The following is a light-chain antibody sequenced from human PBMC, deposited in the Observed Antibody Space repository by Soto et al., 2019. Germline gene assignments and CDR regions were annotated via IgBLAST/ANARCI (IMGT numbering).Light chain of an antibody. CDR2: NNN. V-gene: IGLV1-44*01. Sequence: QSVLTQPPSASGTPGQRVTISCSGSSSNIGSNTVNWYQQRPGTAPKLLIYNNNQRPSGVPDRFSGSKSGTSASLAISGLQSEDEADYYCATGDDSLIAYVLFGGGTKVTVL. CDR1: SSNIGSNT. CDR3: ATGDDSLIAYVL. J-gene: IGLJ2*01.